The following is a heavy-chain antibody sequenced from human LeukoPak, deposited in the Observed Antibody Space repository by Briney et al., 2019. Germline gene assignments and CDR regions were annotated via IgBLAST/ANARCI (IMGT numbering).Heavy chain of an antibody. Sequence: PGGSLRLSCAASGFTFSSYPMHWDRQSPGKGLEYVSAIGSDGGRTYYADSVKGRFTISRDNSKNTLYLQMDSLRPEDMAVYYCMSRDSSGYWGQGTLVTVSS. D-gene: IGHD3-22*01. CDR3: MSRDSSGY. V-gene: IGHV3-64*02. CDR1: GFTFSSYP. J-gene: IGHJ4*02. CDR2: IGSDGGRT.